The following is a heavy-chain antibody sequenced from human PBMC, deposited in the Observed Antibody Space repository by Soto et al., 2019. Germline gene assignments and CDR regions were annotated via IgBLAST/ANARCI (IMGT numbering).Heavy chain of an antibody. CDR1: GYTFTSHT. J-gene: IGHJ6*02. Sequence: ASVKVSCKASGYTFTSHTIHWVRQAPGQRLEWMAWISAGNGNTKYSQKFQDRVTLTRDTSASTAYMELSSLRSEDTAVYYCARAVMAARPTYYYYGMDVWGQGTTVTVSS. D-gene: IGHD6-6*01. V-gene: IGHV1-3*01. CDR2: ISAGNGNT. CDR3: ARAVMAARPTYYYYGMDV.